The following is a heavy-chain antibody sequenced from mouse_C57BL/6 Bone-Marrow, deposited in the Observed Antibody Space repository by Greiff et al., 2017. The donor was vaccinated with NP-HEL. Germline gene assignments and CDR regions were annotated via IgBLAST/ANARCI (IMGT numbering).Heavy chain of an antibody. J-gene: IGHJ3*01. CDR3: TTGGFYYYGSSFAY. CDR1: GFNIKDYY. V-gene: IGHV14-1*01. CDR2: IDPEDGDT. D-gene: IGHD1-1*01. Sequence: VQLQQSGAELVRPGASVKLSCTASGFNIKDYYMHWVKQRPEQGLEWIGRIDPEDGDTEYAPKFPGKATMTADTSSNTAFRQLSSRTSEDSAVYYCTTGGFYYYGSSFAYWGRGTLVTVSA.